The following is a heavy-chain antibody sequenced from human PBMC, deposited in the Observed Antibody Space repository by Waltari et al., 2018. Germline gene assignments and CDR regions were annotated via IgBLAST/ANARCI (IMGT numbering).Heavy chain of an antibody. Sequence: EVQLVESGGGLVQPGGSLRLSCAASGFTFSSYAMSWVRQAPGTGLEWVSAISGSGGSTYYADSVKGRFTISRDNSKNTLYLQMNSLRAEDTAVYYCAKELRYYYDSSGPFFDYWGQGTLVTVSS. V-gene: IGHV3-23*04. CDR2: ISGSGGST. CDR1: GFTFSSYA. J-gene: IGHJ4*02. D-gene: IGHD3-22*01. CDR3: AKELRYYYDSSGPFFDY.